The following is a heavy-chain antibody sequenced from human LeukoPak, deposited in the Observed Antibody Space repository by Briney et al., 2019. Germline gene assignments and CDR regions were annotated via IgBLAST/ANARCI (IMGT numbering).Heavy chain of an antibody. CDR3: AREIGIKYYYDSSGYYDHFDY. CDR2: INWNGGST. D-gene: IGHD3-22*01. V-gene: IGHV3-20*04. J-gene: IGHJ4*02. Sequence: GGSLRLSCAASGFTFDDYGMSWVRQAPGKGLEWVSGINWNGGSTGYADSVKGRFTISRDNAKNSLYLQMNSLRAEDTAVYYCAREIGIKYYYDSSGYYDHFDYWGQGTLVTVSS. CDR1: GFTFDDYG.